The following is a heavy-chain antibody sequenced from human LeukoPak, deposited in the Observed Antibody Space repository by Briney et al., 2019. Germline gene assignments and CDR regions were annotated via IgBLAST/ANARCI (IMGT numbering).Heavy chain of an antibody. J-gene: IGHJ4*02. CDR1: GYTFTDYY. Sequence: ASVKVSCKASGYTFTDYYMHWVRQAPGQGFEWMGRITPNNGGTNYAQKFQGRVTMTRDTSISTAYMELSRLRSDDTAVYYCAREIGGATSFDSWGQGALVTVSS. CDR2: ITPNNGGT. CDR3: AREIGGATSFDS. D-gene: IGHD1-26*01. V-gene: IGHV1-2*06.